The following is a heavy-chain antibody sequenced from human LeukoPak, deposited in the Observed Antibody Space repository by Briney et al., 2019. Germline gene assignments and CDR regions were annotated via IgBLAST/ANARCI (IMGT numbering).Heavy chain of an antibody. CDR2: ISSSSSYI. J-gene: IGHJ5*02. CDR3: ARGPYYYDSSGYNGA. V-gene: IGHV3-21*01. CDR1: GFTFSSYS. D-gene: IGHD3-22*01. Sequence: GGSLRLSCAASGFTFSSYSMNWVRQAPGKGLEWVSSISSSSSYIYYADSVKGRFTISRDNAKNSLYLQMNSLRAEDTAVYYCARGPYYYDSSGYNGAWGQGTLVTVSS.